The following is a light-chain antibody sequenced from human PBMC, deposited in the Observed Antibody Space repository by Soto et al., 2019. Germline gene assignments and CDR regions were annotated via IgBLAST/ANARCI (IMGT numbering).Light chain of an antibody. Sequence: QSVLTQPPSVSAAPGQKVTISCSGSSSNIGNNYVSWYQQFPGTAPKLLIYDNNERPSGTPDRFSGSKSGTSATLGITGLQTGDEADYYCGTWDSSLSAVVFGGGTKVTVL. J-gene: IGLJ2*01. V-gene: IGLV1-51*01. CDR2: DNN. CDR1: SSNIGNNY. CDR3: GTWDSSLSAVV.